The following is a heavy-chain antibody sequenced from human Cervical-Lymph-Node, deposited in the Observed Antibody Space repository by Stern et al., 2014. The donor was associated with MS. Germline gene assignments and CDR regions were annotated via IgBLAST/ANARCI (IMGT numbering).Heavy chain of an antibody. CDR2: ISGSGETR. CDR1: GFTFGDFY. V-gene: IGHV3-11*01. J-gene: IGHJ4*02. CDR3: ARGVSSDY. D-gene: IGHD6-6*01. Sequence: VQLVESGGGLVKPGGSLRLSCAASGFTFGDFYMSWIRQSPGKGLEWVSYISGSGETRYSADSVRGRFTISRDNANNSLFLRMDSLRAEDTAVYYCARGVSSDYWGQGTLVIVSS.